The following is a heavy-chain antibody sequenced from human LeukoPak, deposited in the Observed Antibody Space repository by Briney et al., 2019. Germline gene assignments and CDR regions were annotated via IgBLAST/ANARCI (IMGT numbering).Heavy chain of an antibody. CDR3: ARDYSGSYFPDY. Sequence: GGSLRLSCAASGFTFSSYEMNWVRQAPGKGLEWVSYISSSGSTIYYADSVKGRFTISRDNAKNSLYLQMNSLRAEDTAVHYCARDYSGSYFPDYWGQGTLVTVSS. J-gene: IGHJ4*02. V-gene: IGHV3-48*03. CDR2: ISSSGSTI. D-gene: IGHD1-26*01. CDR1: GFTFSSYE.